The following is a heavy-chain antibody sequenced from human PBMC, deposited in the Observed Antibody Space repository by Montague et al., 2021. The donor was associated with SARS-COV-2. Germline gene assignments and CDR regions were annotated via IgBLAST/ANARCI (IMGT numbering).Heavy chain of an antibody. Sequence: SETLSLTCTVSGGSVSSYYWSWIRQSAGKGLEWIGRIHTSGSTDYNPSLNSRVTMSVDTSKNQFSLKLSYVTAADTAVYYCAGGKYYDFWSGYYIHDYVCCMDDWGQGTTVTVSS. CDR1: GGSVSSYY. D-gene: IGHD3-3*01. V-gene: IGHV4-4*07. J-gene: IGHJ6*02. CDR3: AGGKYYDFWSGYYIHDYVCCMDD. CDR2: IHTSGST.